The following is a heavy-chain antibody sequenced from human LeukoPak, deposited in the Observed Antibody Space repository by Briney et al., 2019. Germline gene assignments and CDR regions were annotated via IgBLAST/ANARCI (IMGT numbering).Heavy chain of an antibody. D-gene: IGHD3-3*01. CDR2: FSGSGGNT. CDR1: GFTFSSYA. Sequence: GGSLRLSCAASGFTFSSYAMSWVRQAPGKGLEWVSTFSGSGGNTYYADSVKGRFTISRDNSKNTLYLQMNSLRADDTAVYNCAKSVLQGSGYYDNWFDPWGQGTLVTVSS. CDR3: AKSVLQGSGYYDNWFDP. J-gene: IGHJ5*02. V-gene: IGHV3-23*01.